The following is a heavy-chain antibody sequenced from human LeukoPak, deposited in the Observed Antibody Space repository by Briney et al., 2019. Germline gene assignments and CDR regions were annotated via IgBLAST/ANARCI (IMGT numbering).Heavy chain of an antibody. CDR1: GFTFSGSA. CDR2: IRSKANSYAT. CDR3: TSPHPYSSGWYYYYYGMDV. V-gene: IGHV3-73*01. D-gene: IGHD6-19*01. Sequence: GSLRLSXAASGFTFSGSAMNWVRQASGKGLEWVGRIRSKANSYATAYDASEKGRFTISRDDSKNPAYLQMNSLKTEDTAVYYCTSPHPYSSGWYYYYYGMDVWGQGTTVTVS. J-gene: IGHJ6*02.